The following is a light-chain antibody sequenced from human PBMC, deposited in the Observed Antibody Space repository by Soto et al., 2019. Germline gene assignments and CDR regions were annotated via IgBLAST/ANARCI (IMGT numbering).Light chain of an antibody. CDR3: VAWDDSLKGVV. Sequence: QSVLTQPPSASGTPGQRVTISCSGNRSNIGSNTVNWNQQLPGMTPKLLIYRNDQRPSGVPDGFSGSRSGTSASLVISGLQADDAADYYCVAWDDSLKGVVFGGGTKLTV. J-gene: IGLJ2*01. V-gene: IGLV1-44*01. CDR2: RND. CDR1: RSNIGSNT.